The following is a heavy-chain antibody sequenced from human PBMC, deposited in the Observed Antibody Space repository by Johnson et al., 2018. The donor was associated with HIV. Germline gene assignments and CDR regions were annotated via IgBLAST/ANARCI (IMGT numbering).Heavy chain of an antibody. CDR2: IKQDGSEK. Sequence: VQVVESGGGLVQPGGSLRLSCAASGFTFSSYWMSWVRQAPGKGLEWVANIKQDGSEKYYVDSVRGRFTISRDNAKNSLYLQMNSLRAEDTAVYYCARDPDLDAFDIWGQGTMVTVSS. D-gene: IGHD1-14*01. J-gene: IGHJ3*02. V-gene: IGHV3-7*03. CDR1: GFTFSSYW. CDR3: ARDPDLDAFDI.